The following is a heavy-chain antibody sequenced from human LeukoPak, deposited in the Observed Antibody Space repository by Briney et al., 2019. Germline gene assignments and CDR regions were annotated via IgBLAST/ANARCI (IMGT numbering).Heavy chain of an antibody. J-gene: IGHJ4*02. D-gene: IGHD6-19*01. CDR1: GGSFSGYY. V-gene: IGHV4-34*01. CDR2: INHSGST. CDR3: ARGLYRWLGTFFDY. Sequence: SETLSLTCAVYGGSFSGYYWSWIRQPPGKGLEWIGEINHSGSTNYNPSLKSRVTISVDTSKNQFSLKLSSVTAADTAVYYCARGLYRWLGTFFDYWGQGTLVTVSS.